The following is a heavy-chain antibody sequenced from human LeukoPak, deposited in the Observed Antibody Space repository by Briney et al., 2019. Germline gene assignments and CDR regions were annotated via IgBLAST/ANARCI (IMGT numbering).Heavy chain of an antibody. V-gene: IGHV4-39*01. D-gene: IGHD3-3*01. J-gene: IGHJ4*02. CDR1: GGSISSSSYY. CDR2: IYYSGST. CDR3: ARRGRVDDFWSGYYTGLFDD. Sequence: TASETLSLTCTVSGGSISSSSYYWGWIRQPPGKGLEWIGSIYYSGSTYYNPSLKSRVTISVDTSKNQFSLKLSSVTAADTAVYYCARRGRVDDFWSGYYTGLFDDWGQGTLVTVSS.